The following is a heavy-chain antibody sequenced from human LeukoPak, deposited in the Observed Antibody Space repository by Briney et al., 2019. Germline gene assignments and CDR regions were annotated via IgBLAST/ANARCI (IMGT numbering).Heavy chain of an antibody. Sequence: AXVKVSCKASGYTFTSYYMHWVRQAPGQGLEWMGIINPSGGSTSYAQKFQGRVTMTRDTSTSTVYMELSSLRSEDTAVYYCAREIVVVVTRQTWFDPWGQGTLVTVSS. CDR2: INPSGGST. D-gene: IGHD2-15*01. V-gene: IGHV1-46*01. CDR1: GYTFTSYY. CDR3: AREIVVVVTRQTWFDP. J-gene: IGHJ5*02.